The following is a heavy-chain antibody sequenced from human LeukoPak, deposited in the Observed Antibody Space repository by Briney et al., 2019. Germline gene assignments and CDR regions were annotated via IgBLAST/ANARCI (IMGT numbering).Heavy chain of an antibody. CDR1: GGSFSGYY. CDR2: INHSGST. Sequence: SETLSLTCAVYGGSFSGYYWSWIRQPPGKGLEWIGEINHSGSTNYNPSLKSRVTISVDTSKNQFSLKLSSVTAADTAVYYCARSSGGATNYYYYYYMDVWGKGTTVTVSS. CDR3: ARSSGGATNYYYYYYMDV. V-gene: IGHV4-34*01. D-gene: IGHD1-26*01. J-gene: IGHJ6*03.